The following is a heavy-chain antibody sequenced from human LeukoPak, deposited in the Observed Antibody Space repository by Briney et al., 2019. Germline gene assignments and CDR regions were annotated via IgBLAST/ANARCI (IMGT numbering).Heavy chain of an antibody. CDR2: INSDGSST. D-gene: IGHD3-22*01. J-gene: IGHJ3*02. CDR1: GFTFNSYW. CDR3: ARVRSSSGYYFVLGDAFDI. Sequence: PGGSLRLSCAASGFTFNSYWMHWVRQAPGKGLVWVSRINSDGSSTSYADSVKGRFTISRDNAKNTLYLQMNSLRAEDTAVYYCARVRSSSGYYFVLGDAFDIWGQGTMVTVSS. V-gene: IGHV3-74*01.